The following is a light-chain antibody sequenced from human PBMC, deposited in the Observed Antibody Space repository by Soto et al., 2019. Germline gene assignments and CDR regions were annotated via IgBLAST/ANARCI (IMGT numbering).Light chain of an antibody. Sequence: EIVMTQSPATLSVSPGERATLSCRASQTISSNLAWYQQKPGQAPRLLIYDASTRATGIPDRFSGSGSGTEFTLTISSLLSEDFVVYYCQQYTYWYTFGQGTKLEIK. CDR3: QQYTYWYT. CDR1: QTISSN. V-gene: IGKV3-15*01. J-gene: IGKJ2*01. CDR2: DAS.